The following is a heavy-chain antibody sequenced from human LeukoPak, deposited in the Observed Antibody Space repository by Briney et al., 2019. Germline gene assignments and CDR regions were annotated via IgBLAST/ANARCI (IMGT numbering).Heavy chain of an antibody. CDR2: IYYSGST. Sequence: TLSLTCTVSGGSISSSSYYWGWIRQPPGKGLEWIGSIYYSGSTYYNPSLKSRVTISVDTSKNQFSLKLSSVTAADTAVYYCARDVRIAVPRTDYWGQGTLVTVSS. V-gene: IGHV4-39*07. CDR1: GGSISSSSYY. D-gene: IGHD6-19*01. J-gene: IGHJ4*02. CDR3: ARDVRIAVPRTDY.